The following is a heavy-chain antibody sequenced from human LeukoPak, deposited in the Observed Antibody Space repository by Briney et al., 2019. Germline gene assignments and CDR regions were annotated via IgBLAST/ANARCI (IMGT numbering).Heavy chain of an antibody. J-gene: IGHJ5*02. D-gene: IGHD3-16*02. Sequence: PSETLSLTCAVYDGSFSGYYWSWIRQPPGKGLEWIGEINHSGSTNYNPSLKSRVTISVDTSKNQFSLKLSSVTAADTAVYYCARGVARYYDYVWGSYRKNWFDPWGQGTLVTVSS. CDR1: DGSFSGYY. CDR3: ARGVARYYDYVWGSYRKNWFDP. CDR2: INHSGST. V-gene: IGHV4-34*01.